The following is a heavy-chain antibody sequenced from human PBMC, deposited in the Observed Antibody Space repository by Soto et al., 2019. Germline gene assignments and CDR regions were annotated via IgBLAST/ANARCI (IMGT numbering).Heavy chain of an antibody. CDR1: GGTFSSSA. CDR3: ARGGSSGWSVGEYYGMDV. Sequence: QVQLVQSGAEVKKPGSSVKVSCKSSGGTFSSSAISWVRQAPGQGLEWMGGIIPIFGTANYAQKFQGRVTITADESTSTAYMELSSLRAEDTAVYYCARGGSSGWSVGEYYGMDVWGQGTTVTVSS. V-gene: IGHV1-69*12. D-gene: IGHD6-19*01. J-gene: IGHJ6*02. CDR2: IIPIFGTA.